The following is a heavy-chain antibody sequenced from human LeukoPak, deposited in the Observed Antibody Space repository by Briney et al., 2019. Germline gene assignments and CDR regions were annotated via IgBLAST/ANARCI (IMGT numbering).Heavy chain of an antibody. CDR2: IYSGGYT. Sequence: PGGSLRLSCGGSGFTFSSYTMTWVRQAPGKGLEWVSVIYSGGYTHYADSVKGRFTISRDNSKNTLYLQMTSLRAEDTAVYYCATGATTHFDYWGQGTLVTVSS. J-gene: IGHJ4*02. CDR3: ATGATTHFDY. CDR1: GFTFSSYT. V-gene: IGHV3-66*01. D-gene: IGHD1-26*01.